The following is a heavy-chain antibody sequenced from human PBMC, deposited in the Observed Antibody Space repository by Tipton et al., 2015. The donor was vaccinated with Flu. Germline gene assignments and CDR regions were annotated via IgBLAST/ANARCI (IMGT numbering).Heavy chain of an antibody. CDR1: GGSISSHY. CDR3: VRGGGSPSS. CDR2: IYFTGST. D-gene: IGHD1-26*01. Sequence: TLSLTCSVSGGSISSHYWSWIRQPPGKGLEWIGYIYFTGSTNYNPSLKSRVTISVDMSKNQFSLKLTSVTAADTAVYYCVRGGGSPSSWGQGTLVTVSS. J-gene: IGHJ5*02. V-gene: IGHV4-59*11.